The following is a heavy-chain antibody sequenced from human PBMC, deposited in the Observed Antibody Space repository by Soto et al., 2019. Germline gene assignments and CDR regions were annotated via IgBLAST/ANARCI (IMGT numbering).Heavy chain of an antibody. Sequence: SETLSLTCTVSGGSVSSGSYYWSWIRQPPGKGLEWFGYIYYSGSTNYNPSFKSRVTISVDTSKNQFSLKLSSVTAADTAVYYCARGSSGYFDWLPHYPSGGMDVWGQGTTVTVSS. D-gene: IGHD3-9*01. CDR2: IYYSGST. J-gene: IGHJ6*02. V-gene: IGHV4-61*01. CDR1: GGSVSSGSYY. CDR3: ARGSSGYFDWLPHYPSGGMDV.